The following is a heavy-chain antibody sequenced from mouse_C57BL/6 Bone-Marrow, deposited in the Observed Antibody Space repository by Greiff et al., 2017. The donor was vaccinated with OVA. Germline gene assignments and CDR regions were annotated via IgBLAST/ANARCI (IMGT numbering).Heavy chain of an antibody. CDR1: GYTFTDYY. Sequence: VQLQQSGPELVKPGASVKISCKASGYTFTDYYMNWVKQSHGKSLEWIGDINPNNGGTSYNQKFKGKATLTVDKSSSTAYMELRSLTSEDSAVYYCARSDYGSSHWYFDVWGTGTTVTVSS. V-gene: IGHV1-26*01. D-gene: IGHD1-1*01. CDR2: INPNNGGT. J-gene: IGHJ1*03. CDR3: ARSDYGSSHWYFDV.